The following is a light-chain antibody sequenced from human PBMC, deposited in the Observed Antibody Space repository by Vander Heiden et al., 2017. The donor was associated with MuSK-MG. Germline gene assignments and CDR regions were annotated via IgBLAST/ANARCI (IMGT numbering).Light chain of an antibody. CDR2: GAS. Sequence: EIVLTQSPGTVSLSPGDRATLSCRATQSVHSNYLAWYQQKPGQAPRLLVYGASSTATGIPDRFSGSGSGTDFTLTISRLEPEDFAVYYCQQYGSSPETFGQGTKLEIK. CDR1: QSVHSNY. CDR3: QQYGSSPET. V-gene: IGKV3-20*01. J-gene: IGKJ2*01.